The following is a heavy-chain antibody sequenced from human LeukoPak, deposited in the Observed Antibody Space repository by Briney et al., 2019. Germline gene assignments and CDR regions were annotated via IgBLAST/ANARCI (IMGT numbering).Heavy chain of an antibody. D-gene: IGHD3-10*01. Sequence: SETLSLTCTVSGGSISSYYWSWIRQPPGKGLEWIGEINHSGSTNYNPSLKSRVTISVDTSKNQFSLKLSSVTAADTAVYYCARGVTWFGEIDYWGQGTLVTVSS. V-gene: IGHV4-34*01. CDR2: INHSGST. J-gene: IGHJ4*02. CDR3: ARGVTWFGEIDY. CDR1: GGSISSYY.